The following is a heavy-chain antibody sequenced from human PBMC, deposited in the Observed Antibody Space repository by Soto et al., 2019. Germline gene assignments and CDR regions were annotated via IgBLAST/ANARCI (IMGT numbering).Heavy chain of an antibody. V-gene: IGHV4-59*08. CDR1: GGSIRSYY. Sequence: KTSXTLSLTCTVSGGSIRSYYWSWIRQPPGKGMEWSGXLYYSXSTNYTQSLKXXVTISVDTXKNQISLKLSSVNYADKDVYYCARKLTLGVFVIWGKGTMVTV. D-gene: IGHD1-7*01. CDR3: ARKLTLGVFVI. CDR2: LYYSXST. J-gene: IGHJ3*02.